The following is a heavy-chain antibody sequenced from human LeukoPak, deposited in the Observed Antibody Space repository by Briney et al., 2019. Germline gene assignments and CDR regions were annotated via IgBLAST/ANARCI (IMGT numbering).Heavy chain of an antibody. Sequence: GGSLRLSCAASGFTFSSYSMNWVRQAPGKGLEWVSSISSSSSYIYYADSVKGRFTISRDNAKNSLYLQMNSLRAEDTAVYYCARAIRDGYNRRSLDYWGQGTLVTVSS. V-gene: IGHV3-21*01. CDR3: ARAIRDGYNRRSLDY. CDR2: ISSSSSYI. CDR1: GFTFSSYS. D-gene: IGHD5-24*01. J-gene: IGHJ4*02.